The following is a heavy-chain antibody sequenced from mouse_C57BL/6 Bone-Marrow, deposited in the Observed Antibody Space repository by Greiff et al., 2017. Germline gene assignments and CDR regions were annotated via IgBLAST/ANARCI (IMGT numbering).Heavy chain of an antibody. CDR2: IDPESGST. D-gene: IGHD1-1*01. J-gene: IGHJ4*01. CDR1: GFTFTGDC. CDR3: ARPVISSLDY. Sequence: VQLQQRGAAIVRPGASVKLSCTASGFTFTGDCMHWVKQRPEQGLEWIGGIDPESGSTNYTAKFQGKDTITADPSSNTAYLQLSSLTSEDTAVYYWARPVISSLDYWGQGTTVTVSS. V-gene: IGHV14-4*01.